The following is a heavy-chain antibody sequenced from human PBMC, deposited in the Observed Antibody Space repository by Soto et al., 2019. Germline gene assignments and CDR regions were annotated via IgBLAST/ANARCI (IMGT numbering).Heavy chain of an antibody. D-gene: IGHD6-13*01. Sequence: VQLQESGPGLVKPSETLSLTCTGSGGSVISGSSYRSWIRHPPGKGLGWIGCVYYSGSSNYNPSLKRRVTLSGDTSKTDFSMKGSSVTASDTAVYYCARSSGIAAACHYYHYGMDVWGQGTTVTVSS. CDR3: ARSSGIAAACHYYHYGMDV. V-gene: IGHV4-61*03. CDR1: GGSVISGSSY. J-gene: IGHJ6*02. CDR2: VYYSGSS.